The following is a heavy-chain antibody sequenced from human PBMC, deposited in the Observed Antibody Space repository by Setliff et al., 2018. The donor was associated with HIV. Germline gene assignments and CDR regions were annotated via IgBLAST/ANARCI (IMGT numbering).Heavy chain of an antibody. CDR3: TRDYYEPGYFHYMDV. Sequence: SGGSLSLSCTASGFTFGGYAMSWVRQAPGEGLEWVGFIRSKAYGGKTEYVASVKGRFTISRDDSKSMAYLQMNSWKTEDTAVYYCTRDYYEPGYFHYMDVWGKGTTVTVSS. V-gene: IGHV3-49*04. CDR1: GFTFGGYA. CDR2: IRSKAYGGKT. J-gene: IGHJ6*03. D-gene: IGHD3-22*01.